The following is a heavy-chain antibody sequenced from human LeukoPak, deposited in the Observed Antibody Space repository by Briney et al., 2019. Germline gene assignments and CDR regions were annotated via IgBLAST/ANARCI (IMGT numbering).Heavy chain of an antibody. CDR2: ISSRSRTI. CDR1: GFTFGAYA. Sequence: GGSLRLSCAASGFTFGAYAMHWVRQAPGKGLEWVSYISSRSRTIYYADSVKGRFTISRDNAQKSLYLQINSLRGDDTALYYCVRGTRAFDVWGQGTMVTVSS. J-gene: IGHJ3*01. V-gene: IGHV3-48*04. CDR3: VRGTRAFDV.